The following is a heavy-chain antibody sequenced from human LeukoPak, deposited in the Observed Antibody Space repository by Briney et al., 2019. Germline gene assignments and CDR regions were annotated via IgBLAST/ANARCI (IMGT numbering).Heavy chain of an antibody. CDR2: IYPDDSRT. Sequence: GESLRLSCTGSGYSFTKSWIGWVRQMPGKGLEWLGIIYPDDSRTRYRPSFQGQVTMSVDKSISTAYLQWSSLKASDTAMYYCARPSYGASDYWGQGTPVTVAS. D-gene: IGHD4/OR15-4a*01. CDR1: GYSFTKSW. J-gene: IGHJ4*02. V-gene: IGHV5-51*01. CDR3: ARPSYGASDY.